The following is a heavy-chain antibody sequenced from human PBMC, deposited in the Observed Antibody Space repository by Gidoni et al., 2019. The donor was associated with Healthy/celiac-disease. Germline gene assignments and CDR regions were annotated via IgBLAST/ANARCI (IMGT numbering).Heavy chain of an antibody. CDR2: IYSGGIT. CDR3: AREGLAKSFDY. CDR1: GFTVSSNY. J-gene: IGHJ4*02. V-gene: IGHV3-66*01. Sequence: EVQLVESGGDLVKHGGSLRLSCAAFGFTVSSNYMSWVRQAPGKGLEWVSVIYSGGITYYADSVKGRFTISRDNSKDTLYLQMNSLRAEDTAVYYCAREGLAKSFDYWGQGTLVTVSS.